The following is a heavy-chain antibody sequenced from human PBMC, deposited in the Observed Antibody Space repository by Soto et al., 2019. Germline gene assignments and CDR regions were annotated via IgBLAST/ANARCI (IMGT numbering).Heavy chain of an antibody. Sequence: QVQLVESGGAVVQPGRSLRLSCAASGFTFRSYGMHWVRQAPGKGLEWVAVISYDGSNKYYADSVKGRFTISRDNSKNTLNLQMDRLRDEDTAVYYCVKGNYGGTRPPFDYWGQGTLVTVSS. J-gene: IGHJ4*02. CDR1: GFTFRSYG. V-gene: IGHV3-30*18. D-gene: IGHD3-10*01. CDR3: VKGNYGGTRPPFDY. CDR2: ISYDGSNK.